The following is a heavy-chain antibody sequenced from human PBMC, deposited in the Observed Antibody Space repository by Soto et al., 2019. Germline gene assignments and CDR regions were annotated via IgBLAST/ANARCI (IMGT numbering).Heavy chain of an antibody. J-gene: IGHJ6*02. V-gene: IGHV1-8*01. CDR2: MNPNSGNT. CDR3: ARPTVLMFYAGGGMDV. Sequence: QVQLVQSGAEVKKPGASVKVSCKASGYTFTNYDINWVRQATGQGLEWMGWMNPNSGNTGYAQKFQGRVTMTRDTAISTAYRELSSLRSEDAAVYYCARPTVLMFYAGGGMDVWGQGTTVTVSS. CDR1: GYTFTNYD. D-gene: IGHD2-8*01.